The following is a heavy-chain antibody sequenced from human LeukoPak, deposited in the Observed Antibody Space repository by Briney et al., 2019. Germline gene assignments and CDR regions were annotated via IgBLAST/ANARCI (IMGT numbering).Heavy chain of an antibody. J-gene: IGHJ4*02. D-gene: IGHD6-19*01. CDR2: ISGSGGST. CDR1: GFTFSNYG. CDR3: AKDGTWYSSGWSND. Sequence: GGSLRLSCAASGFTFSNYGMSWVRQAPGKGLEWVSAISGSGGSTYYADSVKGRFTISRDNSKNTLYLQMNSLRAEDTAVYYCAKDGTWYSSGWSNDWGQGTLVTVSS. V-gene: IGHV3-23*01.